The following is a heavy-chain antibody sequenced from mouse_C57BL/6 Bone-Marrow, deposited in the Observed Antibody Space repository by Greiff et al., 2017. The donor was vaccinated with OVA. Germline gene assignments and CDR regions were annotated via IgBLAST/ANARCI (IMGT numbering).Heavy chain of an antibody. V-gene: IGHV1-82*01. CDR1: GYAFSSSW. CDR2: IYPGDGDT. Sequence: VQVVESGPELVKPGASVKISCKASGYAFSSSWMNWVKQRPGKGLEWIGRIYPGDGDTNYNGKFKGKATLTADKSSSTAYMQLSSLTSEDSAVYFCARVRIYDGYFNWYFDVWGTGTTVTVSS. D-gene: IGHD2-3*01. CDR3: ARVRIYDGYFNWYFDV. J-gene: IGHJ1*03.